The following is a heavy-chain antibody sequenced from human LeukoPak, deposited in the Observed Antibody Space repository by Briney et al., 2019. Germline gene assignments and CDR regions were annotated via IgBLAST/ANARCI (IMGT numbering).Heavy chain of an antibody. V-gene: IGHV3-15*01. CDR2: IINNTDRGTP. J-gene: IGHJ4*02. CDR3: TTFYYYGSGIYLGY. D-gene: IGHD3-10*01. CDR1: AFTFTNAW. Sequence: GGSLRLSCAPSAFTFTNAWMTWVRQAPGKGLEWVGRIINNTDRGTPNYSAAVKDSLTISRDDSKITLNQQMKSLKTKYTAVYCCTTFYYYGSGIYLGYWGQGTLFTVSP.